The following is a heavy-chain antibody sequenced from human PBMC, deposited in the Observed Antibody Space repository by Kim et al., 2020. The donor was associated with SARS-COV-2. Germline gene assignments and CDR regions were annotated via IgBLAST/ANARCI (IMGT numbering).Heavy chain of an antibody. J-gene: IGHJ4*02. Sequence: SETLSLTCTVSGGSISSYYWSWIRQPPGKGLEWIGYIYYSGSTNYNPSLKSRVTISVDTSKNQFSLKLSSVTAADTAVYYCARTKVHHSSSSPFDYWGQGTLVTVSS. D-gene: IGHD6-13*01. CDR2: IYYSGST. CDR3: ARTKVHHSSSSPFDY. CDR1: GGSISSYY. V-gene: IGHV4-59*13.